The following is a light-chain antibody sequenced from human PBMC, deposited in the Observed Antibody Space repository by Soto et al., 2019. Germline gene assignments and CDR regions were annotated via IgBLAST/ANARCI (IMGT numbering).Light chain of an antibody. Sequence: EIVLTQSPGTLSLSPGERATLSCRASQSVSSSYLAWYQQKPGQAPRLLIYGASSRDTGIPDRFSGSGSGTDFTLTISRLEPDDFAVYYCQQYGSSPTFGQGTKLEIK. CDR1: QSVSSSY. V-gene: IGKV3-20*01. CDR3: QQYGSSPT. J-gene: IGKJ2*01. CDR2: GAS.